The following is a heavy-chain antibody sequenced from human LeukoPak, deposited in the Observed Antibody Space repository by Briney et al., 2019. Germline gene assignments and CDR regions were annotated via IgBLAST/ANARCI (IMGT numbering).Heavy chain of an antibody. CDR1: GFTFSSYA. J-gene: IGHJ6*03. V-gene: IGHV3-48*01. D-gene: IGHD3-3*01. CDR2: ISSSSSTI. Sequence: GGSLRLSCAASGFTFSSYAMSWVRQAPGKGLEWVSYISSSSSTIYYADSVKGRFTISRDNAKNSLYLQMNSLGAEDTAVYYCARVTIFGVVSPRYYYMDVWGKGTTVTVSS. CDR3: ARVTIFGVVSPRYYYMDV.